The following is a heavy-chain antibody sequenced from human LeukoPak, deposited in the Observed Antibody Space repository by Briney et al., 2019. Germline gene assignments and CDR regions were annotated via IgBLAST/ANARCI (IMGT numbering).Heavy chain of an antibody. J-gene: IGHJ5*01. CDR2: ISGSGGST. CDR1: GFTFSSYA. CDR3: VKDSGYYDTSGKGWFDF. V-gene: IGHV3-23*01. Sequence: GGSLRLSCAASGFTFSSYAMSWVRQAPGKGLEWVSAISGSGGSTYYADSVKGRFTISRDNSKNTLYLQMNSLRAEDTAVYYCVKDSGYYDTSGKGWFDFWGQGTLVTVSS. D-gene: IGHD3-22*01.